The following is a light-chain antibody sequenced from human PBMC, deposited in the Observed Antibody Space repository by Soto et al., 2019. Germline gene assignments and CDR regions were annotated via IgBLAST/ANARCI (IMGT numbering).Light chain of an antibody. CDR2: GAS. CDR1: QSVSSTY. J-gene: IGKJ2*01. Sequence: EIVLTQSPGTLSLSPGEGATLSCRASQSVSSTYLAWYQQKPGQAPRLLIYGASSRATDIPDRFSGSGSGTDLSLTISRLEPEDFAVYYCQHCGGPPLYTFGQGNKLEIK. CDR3: QHCGGPPLYT. V-gene: IGKV3-20*01.